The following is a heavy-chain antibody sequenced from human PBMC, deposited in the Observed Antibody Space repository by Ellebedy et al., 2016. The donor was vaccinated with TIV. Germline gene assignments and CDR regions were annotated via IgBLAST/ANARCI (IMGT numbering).Heavy chain of an antibody. CDR1: GGSIGSYY. V-gene: IGHV4-59*01. J-gene: IGHJ5*02. D-gene: IGHD3-10*01. Sequence: MPSETLSLTCTVSGGSIGSYYWSWIRQPPGKGLEWIGYLYYSGSTNYNPSLKSRVTISVDTSKNQFSLKLSSVTAADTAVYYCARERTVVRGPTERRVWFDPWGQGTLVTVSS. CDR3: ARERTVVRGPTERRVWFDP. CDR2: LYYSGST.